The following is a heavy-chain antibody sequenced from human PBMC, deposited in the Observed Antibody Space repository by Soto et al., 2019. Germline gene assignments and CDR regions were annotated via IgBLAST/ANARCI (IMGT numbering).Heavy chain of an antibody. Sequence: GESLKISCKGSGYSFTSYWIGWVRQMPGKGLEWMGIIYPGDSDTRYSPSFQGQVTISADKSISTAYLQWSSLKASDTAMYYCARRRREYYYDSRGAFDIWGQGTMVTVSS. CDR2: IYPGDSDT. V-gene: IGHV5-51*01. D-gene: IGHD3-22*01. CDR3: ARRRREYYYDSRGAFDI. CDR1: GYSFTSYW. J-gene: IGHJ3*02.